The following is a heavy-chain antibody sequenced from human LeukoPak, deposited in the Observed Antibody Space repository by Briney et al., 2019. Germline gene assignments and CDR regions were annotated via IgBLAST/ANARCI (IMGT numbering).Heavy chain of an antibody. CDR2: ISYDGSDE. J-gene: IGHJ5*02. V-gene: IGHV3-30*18. CDR3: AKDLSIHYDTRGFDP. CDR1: GFTFSGFG. Sequence: PGGSLRLSCEASGFTFSGFGMHWVRQAPGKGLEGVAFISYDGSDEYYTESVKGRFTISRDNSKNTVYLQMNSLRTEDTAVYYCAKDLSIHYDTRGFDPWGQGTLVTVSS. D-gene: IGHD3-22*01.